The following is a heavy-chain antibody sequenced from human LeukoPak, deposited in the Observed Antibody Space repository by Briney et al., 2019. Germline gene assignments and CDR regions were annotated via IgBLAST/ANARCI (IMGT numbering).Heavy chain of an antibody. D-gene: IGHD2-2*01. CDR1: GFTFSSYA. CDR3: ARPRSDFQLTYDAFDI. Sequence: PGGSLRLSCAASGFTFSSYAMSWVRQAPGKGLEWVSAISGSGGSTYYADSVKGRFTISRDNSKNTLYLQMNSLRAEDTAVYYCARPRSDFQLTYDAFDIWGQGTMVTVSS. V-gene: IGHV3-23*01. CDR2: ISGSGGST. J-gene: IGHJ3*02.